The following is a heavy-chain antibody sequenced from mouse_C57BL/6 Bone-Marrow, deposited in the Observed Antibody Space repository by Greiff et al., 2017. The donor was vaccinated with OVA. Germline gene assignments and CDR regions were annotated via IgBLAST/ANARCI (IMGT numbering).Heavy chain of an antibody. CDR1: GFTFSSYA. J-gene: IGHJ1*03. D-gene: IGHD1-1*01. V-gene: IGHV5-9-1*02. CDR2: ISSGGDYI. CDR3: TREPNYYGSRKDWYFDV. Sequence: EVNVVESGEGLVKPGGSLKLSCAASGFTFSSYAMSWVRQTPEKRLEWVAYISSGGDYIYYADTVKGRFTISRDNARNTLYLQMSSLKSEDTAMYYCTREPNYYGSRKDWYFDVWGTGTTVTVSS.